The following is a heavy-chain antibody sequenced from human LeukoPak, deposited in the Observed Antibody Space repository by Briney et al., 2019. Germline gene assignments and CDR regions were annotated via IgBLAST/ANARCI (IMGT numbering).Heavy chain of an antibody. CDR3: ARVRGYSGYDWDY. Sequence: GGSLRLSCAASGFTFNSYWMSWVRQAPGKVLEWVANINQDGSERYCVDSVKGRFTISRDNAKNSLYLQMNSLRAEDTAVYYCARVRGYSGYDWDYWGQGTLVTVSS. J-gene: IGHJ4*02. CDR2: INQDGSER. D-gene: IGHD5-12*01. V-gene: IGHV3-7*05. CDR1: GFTFNSYW.